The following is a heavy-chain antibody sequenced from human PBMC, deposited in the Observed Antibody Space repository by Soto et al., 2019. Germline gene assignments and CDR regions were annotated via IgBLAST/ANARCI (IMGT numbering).Heavy chain of an antibody. Sequence: ASVKVSFKASGYTFTSYAMHWVRQAPGQRLEWMGWINAGNGNTKYSQKFQGRVTITRDTSASTAYMELSSLRSEDTAVYYCARDRSFCDFWSGYPNWFDPWGQGTLVTVSS. D-gene: IGHD3-3*01. CDR1: GYTFTSYA. CDR2: INAGNGNT. CDR3: ARDRSFCDFWSGYPNWFDP. J-gene: IGHJ5*02. V-gene: IGHV1-3*01.